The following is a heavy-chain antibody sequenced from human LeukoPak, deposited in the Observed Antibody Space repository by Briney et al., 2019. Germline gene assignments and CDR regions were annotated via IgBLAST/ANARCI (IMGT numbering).Heavy chain of an antibody. J-gene: IGHJ5*02. Sequence: SETLSLTCTVSGGSISSYYWSWIRQPPGEGLEWIGYIYYSGSTNYNPSLKSRVTISVDTSKNQFSLKLSSVTAADTAVYYCARVHGYCSSTSCYNWFDPWGQGTLVTVSS. CDR2: IYYSGST. V-gene: IGHV4-59*01. D-gene: IGHD2-2*01. CDR1: GGSISSYY. CDR3: ARVHGYCSSTSCYNWFDP.